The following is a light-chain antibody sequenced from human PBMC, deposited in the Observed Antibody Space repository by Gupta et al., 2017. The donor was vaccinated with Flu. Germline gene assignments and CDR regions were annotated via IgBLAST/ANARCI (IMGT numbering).Light chain of an antibody. V-gene: IGKV3-15*01. J-gene: IGKJ1*01. CDR2: GAS. Sequence: ELVMTQSPATLSVSPGERATLSCRASQRVSSNLAWYQQKPGQAPRLLIYGASTRATGFPARFSGSGSGTEFTLTISSLQSEDFAVYYCQQYNNWPRTFGQGTKVEIK. CDR3: QQYNNWPRT. CDR1: QRVSSN.